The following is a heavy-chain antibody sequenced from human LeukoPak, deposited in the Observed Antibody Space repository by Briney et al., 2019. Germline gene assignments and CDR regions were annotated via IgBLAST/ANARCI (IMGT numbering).Heavy chain of an antibody. J-gene: IGHJ4*02. CDR1: GFTFSSYG. CDR2: ISYDGTNK. Sequence: PGTSLRLSCAASGFTFSSYGMNWVRQAPGKGLEWVAVISYDGTNKFYVGSLRGRFTISRDNSKNTLYLQMDSLRAEDTAVYYCAKDGYYGSGTFPDYWGQGTLVTVSS. CDR3: AKDGYYGSGTFPDY. V-gene: IGHV3-30*18. D-gene: IGHD3-10*01.